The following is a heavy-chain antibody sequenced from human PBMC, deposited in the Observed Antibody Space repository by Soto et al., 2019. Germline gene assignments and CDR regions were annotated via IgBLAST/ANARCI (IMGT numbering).Heavy chain of an antibody. D-gene: IGHD3-22*01. V-gene: IGHV1-8*01. CDR2: MNPNSGNT. CDR3: ARVPLNDYYDSSGYCDY. Sequence: ASVKVSCKASGYTFTSYDINWVRQATGQGLEWMGWMNPNSGNTGYAQKFQGRVTMTSNTSISTAYMELSSLRSEDTAVYYCARVPLNDYYDSSGYCDYWGQGTLVTVSS. J-gene: IGHJ4*02. CDR1: GYTFTSYD.